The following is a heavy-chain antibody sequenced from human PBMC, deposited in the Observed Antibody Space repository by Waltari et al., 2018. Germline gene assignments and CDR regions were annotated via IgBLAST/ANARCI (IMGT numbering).Heavy chain of an antibody. V-gene: IGHV3-66*02. CDR1: GFSVTNNY. CDR3: ARETLRSGFDY. Sequence: EVQLVESGGGLVQPGGSLTLSCAVSGFSVTNNYMNWVRQAPGEGLEWVSVVYGDDSTYYLDSVKGRFTISRDISRNTLNLQMNSLRTEDTAVYYCARETLRSGFDYWARESWSPSPQ. CDR2: VYGDDST. J-gene: IGHJ4*02.